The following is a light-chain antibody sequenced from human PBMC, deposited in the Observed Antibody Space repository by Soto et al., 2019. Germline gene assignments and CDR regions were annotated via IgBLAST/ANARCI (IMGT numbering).Light chain of an antibody. V-gene: IGLV2-14*01. Sequence: ALTQPASVSGSPGQSITISCTGTSSDIGGYYYVSWYQHHPGKAPKLLIYQVTNRPSRVSNRFSGSKSGNTASLTISGLQADDEADYYCTSYSSSDIFYVFGTGTKSPS. J-gene: IGLJ1*01. CDR1: SSDIGGYYY. CDR3: TSYSSSDIFYV. CDR2: QVT.